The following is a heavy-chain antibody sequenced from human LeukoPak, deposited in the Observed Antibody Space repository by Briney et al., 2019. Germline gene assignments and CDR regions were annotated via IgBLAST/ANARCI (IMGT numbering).Heavy chain of an antibody. Sequence: PGGSLRLSCAASGLIFSGSAMHWVRQAPGKGLEWVAVISYDGSNKYYADSVKGRFTISRDNSKNTLYLQMNSLRAEDTAVYYCARDLYYYGSGSFGKYYYYGMDVWGQGTTVTVSS. CDR1: GLIFSGSA. V-gene: IGHV3-30-3*01. CDR3: ARDLYYYGSGSFGKYYYYGMDV. D-gene: IGHD3-10*01. J-gene: IGHJ6*02. CDR2: ISYDGSNK.